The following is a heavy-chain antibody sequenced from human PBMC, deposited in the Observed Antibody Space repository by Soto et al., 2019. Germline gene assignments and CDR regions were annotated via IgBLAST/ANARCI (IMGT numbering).Heavy chain of an antibody. D-gene: IGHD3-10*01. CDR3: ARGLILWFGDLSRRGGYYYYMDV. J-gene: IGHJ6*03. CDR1: GGSFSGYQ. CDR2: INDSGNI. Sequence: QVQLQQWGAGLLKPSETLSLTCAVYGGSFSGYQWSWIRQTPGKGLEWIGEINDSGNINFNPSLKSRITILLDKPTKQISLKLSSVTPADSAVYYCARGLILWFGDLSRRGGYYYYMDVWGKGTTVTVSS. V-gene: IGHV4-34*01.